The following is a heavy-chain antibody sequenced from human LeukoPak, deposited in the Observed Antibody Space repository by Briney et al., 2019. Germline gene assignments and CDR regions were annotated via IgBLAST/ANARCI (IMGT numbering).Heavy chain of an antibody. CDR1: GFTVSSNY. Sequence: QSGGSLRLSCAASGFTVSSNYMSWVRQAPGKGLEWVSVIYSGGSTYYADSVKGRFTISRDNSKNTLYLQMNSLRAEDTAVYYCATLSGGYSYVQHWGQGTLVTVSS. D-gene: IGHD5-18*01. J-gene: IGHJ1*01. CDR2: IYSGGST. V-gene: IGHV3-66*01. CDR3: ATLSGGYSYVQH.